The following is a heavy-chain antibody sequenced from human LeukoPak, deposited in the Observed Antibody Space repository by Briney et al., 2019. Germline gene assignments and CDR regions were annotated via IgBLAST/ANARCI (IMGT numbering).Heavy chain of an antibody. CDR2: ISSDGSDK. Sequence: GGSLRLSCAASGFSFSSYVMHWVRQAPGKGLEWVAVISSDGSDKYYADSGKGRFTISRDNSKNQLYLQMNSLRPEDTAVYYCAKGVRGVIAYYLDYWGQGTLVTVSS. CDR3: AKGVRGVIAYYLDY. D-gene: IGHD3-10*01. J-gene: IGHJ4*02. V-gene: IGHV3-30*18. CDR1: GFSFSSYV.